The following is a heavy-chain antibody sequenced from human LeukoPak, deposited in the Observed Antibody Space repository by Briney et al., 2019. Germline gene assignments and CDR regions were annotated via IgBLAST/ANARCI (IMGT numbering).Heavy chain of an antibody. CDR1: GYSFTDYY. CDR2: INPNSGGT. Sequence: ASVKVSCKASGYSFTDYYLHWVRQAPGQGLEWMGWINPNSGGTNYAQKFQGRVTMTRDTSISTAYMELSRLRSDDTAVYYCARDSSMWGRIAVARNYFDYWGQGTLVTVSS. D-gene: IGHD6-19*01. J-gene: IGHJ4*02. V-gene: IGHV1-2*02. CDR3: ARDSSMWGRIAVARNYFDY.